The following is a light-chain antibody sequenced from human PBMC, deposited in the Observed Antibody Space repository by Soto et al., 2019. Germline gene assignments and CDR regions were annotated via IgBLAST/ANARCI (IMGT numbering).Light chain of an antibody. J-gene: IGKJ2*01. V-gene: IGKV3D-7*01. Sequence: PGERVTLSCRASQSVSSSYLTWYQQKPGQAPRLLIYGASTRATGIPARFSGSGSGTDFTLTISSLQPEDFAVYYCQQDYNLRTFGQGTKREIK. CDR1: QSVSSSY. CDR3: QQDYNLRT. CDR2: GAS.